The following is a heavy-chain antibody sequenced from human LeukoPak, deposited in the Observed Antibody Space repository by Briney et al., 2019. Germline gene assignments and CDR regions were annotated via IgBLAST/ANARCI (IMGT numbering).Heavy chain of an antibody. CDR1: GFTFSSYG. CDR3: AREDCSGGSCQSYYYYGMDV. D-gene: IGHD2-15*01. Sequence: GGSLRLSCAASGFTFSSYGMHWVRQAPGKGLEWVAVISYDGSNKYYADSVKGRFTISRDNSKNTLYLQMNSLRAEDTAVYYCAREDCSGGSCQSYYYYGMDVWGQGTTVTVSS. V-gene: IGHV3-30*03. J-gene: IGHJ6*02. CDR2: ISYDGSNK.